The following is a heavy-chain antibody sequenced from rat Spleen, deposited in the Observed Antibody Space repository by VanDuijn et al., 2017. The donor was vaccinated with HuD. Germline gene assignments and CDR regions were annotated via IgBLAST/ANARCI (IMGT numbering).Heavy chain of an antibody. J-gene: IGHJ1*01. CDR2: ITPADDNT. CDR3: TAYSSYWYFDF. D-gene: IGHD1-2*01. Sequence: EVQLVETGGGLVQPGRSLKLSCVASGFTFSNYGMAWVRQAPTKGLEWVATITPADDNTYYPDSVKGRFTISRDNAKSTLYLQMNSLRSEDTATYYCTAYSSYWYFDFWGPGTMVTVSS. V-gene: IGHV5-29*01. CDR1: GFTFSNYG.